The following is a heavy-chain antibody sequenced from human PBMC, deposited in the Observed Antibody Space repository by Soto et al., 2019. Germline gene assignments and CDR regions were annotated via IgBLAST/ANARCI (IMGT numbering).Heavy chain of an antibody. CDR3: ARLEGLATNSYYFDY. CDR1: GGSFSGYY. CDR2: INHSGST. V-gene: IGHV4-34*01. Sequence: SETLSLTCAVYGGSFSGYYWSWIRQPPGKGLEWIGEINHSGSTNYNPSLKSRVTISVDTSKNQFSLKLSSVTAADTAVYYCARLEGLATNSYYFDYWGQGALVTVSS. D-gene: IGHD1-1*01. J-gene: IGHJ4*02.